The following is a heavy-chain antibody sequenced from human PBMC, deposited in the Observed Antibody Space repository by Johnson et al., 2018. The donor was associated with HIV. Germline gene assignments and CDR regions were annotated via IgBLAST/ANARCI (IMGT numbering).Heavy chain of an antibody. J-gene: IGHJ3*02. CDR3: AKIGETDMVTGDFDI. V-gene: IGHV3-30*04. CDR2: ISCDGGNT. CDR1: GFTFSSYA. D-gene: IGHD5-18*01. Sequence: QVQLMESGGGVVQPGRSLRLSCAASGFTFSSYAMHWVRQAPGKGLDWVAVISCDGGNTYYANSVKGRFTISTDNSKNTLYLEMNSLRAEDTAVYYCAKIGETDMVTGDFDIWGQGTMVTVSS.